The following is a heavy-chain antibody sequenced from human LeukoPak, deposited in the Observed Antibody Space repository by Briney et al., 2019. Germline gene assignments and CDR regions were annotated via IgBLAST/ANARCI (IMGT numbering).Heavy chain of an antibody. CDR2: IYHSGST. D-gene: IGHD3-16*01. J-gene: IGHJ4*02. V-gene: IGHV4-38-2*01. CDR3: MSNFLQGGYYFDS. CDR1: GYSISSGYY. Sequence: SETLSLTCAVSGYSISSGYYWGWIRQPPGKGLEWIGNIYHSGSTYYNPSLKSRVTISVDTSKNQFSVKLTSVTAADTAVYYCMSNFLQGGYYFDSWGQGNLVTVSS.